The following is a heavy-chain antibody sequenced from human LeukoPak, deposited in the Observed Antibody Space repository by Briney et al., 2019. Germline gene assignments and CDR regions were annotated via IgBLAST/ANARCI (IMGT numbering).Heavy chain of an antibody. Sequence: GGSLRLSCAASGFTVSSNYMSWVRQAPGKGLEWVSVIYSGGSTYYADSVKGRFTISRDNSKNTLYLQMNSLRAEDTAEYYCARDNRITSDAFDIWGQGTMVTVSS. CDR3: ARDNRITSDAFDI. V-gene: IGHV3-53*01. J-gene: IGHJ3*02. CDR2: IYSGGST. D-gene: IGHD2/OR15-2a*01. CDR1: GFTVSSNY.